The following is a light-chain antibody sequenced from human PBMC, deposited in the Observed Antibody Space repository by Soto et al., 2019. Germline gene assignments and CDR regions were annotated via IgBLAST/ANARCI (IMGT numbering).Light chain of an antibody. CDR1: QFVGHS. J-gene: IGKJ5*01. CDR3: QLRSNWPPIT. V-gene: IGKV3-11*01. Sequence: ETILTQSPATLSLSPGERATLSYRASQFVGHSLAWYQQKPGQAPRLLIYDASDRATGIPGRFSGSGSGTLFTLTISSLEPEDFALYYCQLRSNWPPITFGQGTRLEIK. CDR2: DAS.